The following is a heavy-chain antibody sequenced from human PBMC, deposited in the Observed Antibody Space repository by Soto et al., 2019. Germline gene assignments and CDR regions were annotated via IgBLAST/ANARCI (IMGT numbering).Heavy chain of an antibody. V-gene: IGHV3-23*01. J-gene: IGHJ4*02. D-gene: IGHD3-3*01. CDR2: MSGSGDDA. CDR1: GFTFSNYG. CDR3: AKKVTIYAVDPADY. Sequence: GGSLNLSCAASGFTFSNYGMSWVRQAPVKGLEWVSVMSGSGDDAYYADSVKGRFTISRDNSKNMLYMQMNSLRAEDTAVYFCAKKVTIYAVDPADYWGQGTQVTVSS.